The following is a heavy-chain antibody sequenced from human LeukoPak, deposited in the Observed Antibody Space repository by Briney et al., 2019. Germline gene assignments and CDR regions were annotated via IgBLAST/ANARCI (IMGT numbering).Heavy chain of an antibody. CDR2: IYYSGST. CDR1: GGSISSSSYY. J-gene: IGHJ3*02. V-gene: IGHV4-39*01. D-gene: IGHD6-13*01. Sequence: SETLSLTCTVSGGSISSSSYYWGWIRQPPGKGLEWIGSIYYSGSTYYNPSLKSRVTISVDTSKNQFSLKLSSVTAADTAVYYYARQYLFHQQLVRLDAFDIWGQGTMVTVSS. CDR3: ARQYLFHQQLVRLDAFDI.